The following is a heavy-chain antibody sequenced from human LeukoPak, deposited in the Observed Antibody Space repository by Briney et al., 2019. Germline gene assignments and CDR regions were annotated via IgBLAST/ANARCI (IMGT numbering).Heavy chain of an antibody. J-gene: IGHJ4*01. Sequence: GESLKISCKGSGYTFTSYWIGWVRQMPGKGLEWMGSIYPGDSDTRYSPSFQGQVTISADRSINTAYLQWSSPKASDTAIYYCARPPRYDISGYYAYWGHGTLVTVSS. CDR3: ARPPRYDISGYYAY. V-gene: IGHV5-51*01. CDR1: GYTFTSYW. CDR2: IYPGDSDT. D-gene: IGHD3-22*01.